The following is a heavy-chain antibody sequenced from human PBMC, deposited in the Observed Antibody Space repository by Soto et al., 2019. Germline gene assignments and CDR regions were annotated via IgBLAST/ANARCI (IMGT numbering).Heavy chain of an antibody. CDR1: GGSISSYY. J-gene: IGHJ4*02. D-gene: IGHD3-10*01. CDR3: ARMTMVRGVVQSDY. V-gene: IGHV4-59*08. Sequence: SETLSLTCTVSGGSISSYYWSWIRQPPGKGLEWIGYIYYSGSTNYNPSLKSRVTISVDTSKNQFSLKLSSVTAADTAVYYCARMTMVRGVVQSDYWGQGTLVTVSS. CDR2: IYYSGST.